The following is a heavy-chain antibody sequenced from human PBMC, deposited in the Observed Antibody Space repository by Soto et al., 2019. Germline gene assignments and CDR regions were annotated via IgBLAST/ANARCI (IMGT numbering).Heavy chain of an antibody. V-gene: IGHV4-39*01. J-gene: IGHJ5*02. Sequence: SETLSLTCIVSGGSISSSSYYWGWIRHPPGNGLEWIGSIYYIGSTYYNPSLKSRVTISVDTSKNQFSLKLSSVTAADTAVFYCARHRARNWFDPWGQGPMLTV. CDR3: ARHRARNWFDP. D-gene: IGHD6-6*01. CDR1: GGSISSSSYY. CDR2: IYYIGST.